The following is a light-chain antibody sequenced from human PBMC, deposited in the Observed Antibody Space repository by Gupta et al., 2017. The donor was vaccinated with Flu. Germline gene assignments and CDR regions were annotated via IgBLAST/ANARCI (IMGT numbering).Light chain of an antibody. CDR3: QHRYSTPQT. J-gene: IGKJ1*01. CDR2: AAS. CDR1: QRIGSY. V-gene: IGKV1-39*01. Sequence: PSSLSASVGDRVTITCRARQRIGSYLMWYLQKPAIAPKLRIYAASSMQRWVPSRCSGGGAGTDYTLTNISRQPEDFATYYCQHRYSTPQTFGRWTKVEIK.